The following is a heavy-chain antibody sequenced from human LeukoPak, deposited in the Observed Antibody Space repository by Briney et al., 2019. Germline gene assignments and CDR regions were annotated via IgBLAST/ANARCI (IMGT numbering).Heavy chain of an antibody. CDR3: ARHTGLNWFDP. J-gene: IGHJ5*02. V-gene: IGHV4-59*08. D-gene: IGHD2-8*02. CDR2: IYSSGNT. Sequence: SETLSLTCTVPGGSISSYFWSWIRQPPGKGLEWTGYIYSSGNTNYNPSLRRRVTMSLDKSKNQFSLKLSSVTAADTAVYYCARHTGLNWFDPWGQGTLVTVSS. CDR1: GGSISSYF.